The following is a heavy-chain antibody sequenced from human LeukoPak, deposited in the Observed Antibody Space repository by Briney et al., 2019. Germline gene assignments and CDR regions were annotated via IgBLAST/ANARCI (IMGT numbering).Heavy chain of an antibody. J-gene: IGHJ5*02. CDR1: GFTFSNYW. V-gene: IGHV3-7*03. D-gene: IGHD2-2*01. CDR2: IKPDGSEK. CDR3: VRELHCTSTSCYAKSWFDP. Sequence: TGGSLRLSCAAPGFTFSNYWMSWVRQAPGKGLEWVANIKPDGSEKYYVDSVKGRFTISRDNAKNSLYLQMNSLRAEDTAVYYCVRELHCTSTSCYAKSWFDPWGQGTLVTVSS.